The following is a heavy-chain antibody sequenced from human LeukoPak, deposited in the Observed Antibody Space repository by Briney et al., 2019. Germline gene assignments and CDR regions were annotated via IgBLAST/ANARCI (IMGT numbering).Heavy chain of an antibody. J-gene: IGHJ4*02. CDR2: IDSSSATI. Sequence: GGSLRLSCAASGFIFNIYSMNWVRQAPGKGLEWVSYIDSSSATIFYSDSVRGRFTISRDDAKNSLFLQMNSLRADDTAVYYCATDGRLLDYWGQGTLVTVSS. V-gene: IGHV3-48*01. CDR3: ATDGRLLDY. CDR1: GFIFNIYS.